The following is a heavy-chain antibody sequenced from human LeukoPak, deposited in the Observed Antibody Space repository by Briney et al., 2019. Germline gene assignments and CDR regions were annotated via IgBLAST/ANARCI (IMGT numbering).Heavy chain of an antibody. CDR1: GSSVSTKY. J-gene: IGHJ3*02. Sequence: PGGSLRLSCAASGSSVSTKYMSWVRQAPGKGLEWVSIIYSGGGTYYADSVKGRFTISRDKSKNTLYLQMNSLRAEDTAVYYCARGGVFLRDAFDIWGQGTIVTVSS. CDR3: ARGGVFLRDAFDI. V-gene: IGHV3-53*01. D-gene: IGHD2-8*02. CDR2: IYSGGGT.